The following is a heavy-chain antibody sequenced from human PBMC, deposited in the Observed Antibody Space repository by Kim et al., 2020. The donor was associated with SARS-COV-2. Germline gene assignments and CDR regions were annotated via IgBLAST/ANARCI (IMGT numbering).Heavy chain of an antibody. CDR1: GYNFASYW. CDR3: ARPPDSGYYYDY. V-gene: IGHV5-51*01. Sequence: GESLKISCKGSGYNFASYWIGWVRQVPGKGLEWMGIIYPGDSDTRYSPSFQGQVTISADKSINTAYLQWSSLKASDTAMYYCARPPDSGYYYDYWGQGTLVTVSS. CDR2: IYPGDSDT. D-gene: IGHD3-22*01. J-gene: IGHJ4*02.